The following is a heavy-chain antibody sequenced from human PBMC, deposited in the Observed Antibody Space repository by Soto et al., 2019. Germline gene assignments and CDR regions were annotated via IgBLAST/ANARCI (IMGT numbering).Heavy chain of an antibody. CDR1: GYSFTNYW. D-gene: IGHD3-22*01. CDR3: ARRQYYYDSSGYYL. Sequence: PGESLKISCHGSGYSFTNYWIGWVRQMPGKGLEWMGSIYPGDSDTRYSPSFQGQVTISADKSISTAYLQWSSLQASDTAMYYCARRQYYYDSSGYYLWGQGTLVTVSS. V-gene: IGHV5-51*01. CDR2: IYPGDSDT. J-gene: IGHJ4*02.